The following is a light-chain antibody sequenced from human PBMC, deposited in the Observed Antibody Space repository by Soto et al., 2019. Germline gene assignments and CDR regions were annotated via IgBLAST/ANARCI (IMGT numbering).Light chain of an antibody. J-gene: IGLJ1*01. V-gene: IGLV2-8*01. CDR1: SSDVGGYKY. CDR2: EVN. Sequence: QSALTQSPSGSGSPGQSVTISCTGTSSDVGGYKYVSWYQQHPGKAPKLMIFEVNKRPSGVPDRFSGSKSGNTASLTVSGLQAEDEADYYCSSYAGINNLGVFGTGTKLTVL. CDR3: SSYAGINNLGV.